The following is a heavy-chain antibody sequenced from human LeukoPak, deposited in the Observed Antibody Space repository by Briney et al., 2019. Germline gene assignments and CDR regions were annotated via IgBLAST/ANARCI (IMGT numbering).Heavy chain of an antibody. D-gene: IGHD2-15*01. J-gene: IGHJ5*02. CDR2: TYYNGTT. CDR3: ARGVAAVFDP. CDR1: GASISNFL. V-gene: IGHV4-59*08. Sequence: TSETLSLTCTVSGASISNFLWSWIRQTPGRGLEWIGHTYYNGTTDYNPSLKSRVTMSMDTSKNHFSLRLISVTAADTAVYYCARGVAAVFDPWGQGTPVTVSS.